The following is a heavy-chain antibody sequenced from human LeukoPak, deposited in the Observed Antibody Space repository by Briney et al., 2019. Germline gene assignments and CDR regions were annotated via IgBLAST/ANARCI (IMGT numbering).Heavy chain of an antibody. Sequence: GGSLRLSCAASGFTFDDYAMSWVRQAPGKGLEWVSGINWNGGSKGYVDSVKGRFSISRDNAKNSLYLQMNSLRGEDTALYYCARDAHFGGVFDIWGQGTMVTVSS. D-gene: IGHD2-21*01. J-gene: IGHJ3*02. V-gene: IGHV3-20*04. CDR3: ARDAHFGGVFDI. CDR2: INWNGGSK. CDR1: GFTFDDYA.